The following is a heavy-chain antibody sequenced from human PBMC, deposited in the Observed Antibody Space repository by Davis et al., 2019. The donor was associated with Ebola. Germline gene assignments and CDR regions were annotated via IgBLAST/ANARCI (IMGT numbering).Heavy chain of an antibody. J-gene: IGHJ6*02. CDR2: IYPGDSDT. Sequence: PGGSLRLSCKGSGYSFTSYWIGWVRQMPGKGLEWMGIIYPGDSDTRYSPSFQGQVTISADKSISTAYLQWSSLKASDTAMYYCARLHTLHYYYYGMDVWGQGTTVTVSS. CDR3: ARLHTLHYYYYGMDV. CDR1: GYSFTSYW. V-gene: IGHV5-51*01.